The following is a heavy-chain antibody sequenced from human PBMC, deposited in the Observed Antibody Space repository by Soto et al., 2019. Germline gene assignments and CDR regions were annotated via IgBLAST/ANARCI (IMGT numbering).Heavy chain of an antibody. J-gene: IGHJ1*01. CDR1: GYTFTSYG. D-gene: IGHD2-15*01. V-gene: IGHV1-18*01. CDR3: ARDPYPVCSGGSCYSQH. CDR2: ISAYNGNT. Sequence: ASVKVFCKASGYTFTSYGISWVRQAPGQGLEWMGWISAYNGNTNYAQKLQGRVTMTTDTSTSTAYMELRSLRSDDTAVYYCARDPYPVCSGGSCYSQHWGQGTLVTVSS.